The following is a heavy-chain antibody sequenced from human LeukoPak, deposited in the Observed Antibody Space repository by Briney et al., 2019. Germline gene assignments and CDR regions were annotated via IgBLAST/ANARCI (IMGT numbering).Heavy chain of an antibody. CDR2: ISYDGSNK. J-gene: IGHJ4*02. CDR3: ARDKIAAAAFDY. Sequence: GGSLRLSCAVSGFSVSGYWMTWVRQAPGKGLEWVAVISYDGSNKYYADSVKGRFTISRDNSKNTLYLQMNSLRAEDTAVYYCARDKIAAAAFDYWGQGTLVTVSS. D-gene: IGHD6-13*01. V-gene: IGHV3-30*06. CDR1: GFSVSGYW.